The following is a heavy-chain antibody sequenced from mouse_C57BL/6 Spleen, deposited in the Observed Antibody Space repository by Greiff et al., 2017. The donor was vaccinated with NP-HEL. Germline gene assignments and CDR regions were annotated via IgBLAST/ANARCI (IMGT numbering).Heavy chain of an antibody. J-gene: IGHJ4*01. V-gene: IGHV1-15*01. D-gene: IGHD2-2*01. CDR2: IDPETGGT. CDR1: GYTFTDYE. Sequence: VQLQQSGAELVRPGASVTLSCKASGYTFTDYEMHWVKQTPVHGLEWIGAIDPETGGTAYNQKFKGKAILTADKSSSTAYMELRSLTSEDSAVYYCTRWLRRRYAMDYWGQGTSVTVSS. CDR3: TRWLRRRYAMDY.